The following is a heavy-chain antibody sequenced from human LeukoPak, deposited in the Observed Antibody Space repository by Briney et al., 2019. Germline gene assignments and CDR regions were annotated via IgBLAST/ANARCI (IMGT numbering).Heavy chain of an antibody. CDR1: GFTFSSYS. CDR2: ISSSSSYI. J-gene: IGHJ6*02. D-gene: IGHD6-13*01. CDR3: AREPLPEQLGYYYGMDV. Sequence: GGSLRLSCAASGFTFSSYSMNWVRQAPGKGLEWVSSISSSSSYIYYADSVKGRFTISRDNAKNSLYLQMNSQRAEDTAVYYCAREPLPEQLGYYYGMDVWGQGTTVTVSS. V-gene: IGHV3-21*01.